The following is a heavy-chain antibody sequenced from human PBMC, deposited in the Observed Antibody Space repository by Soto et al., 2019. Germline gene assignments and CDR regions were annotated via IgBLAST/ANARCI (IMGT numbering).Heavy chain of an antibody. Sequence: ASVKVSCKASGYTLTRSGISWVRQAPGQGLEWMGWISTYNGDTNYAQTFQGRVTMTTDTSTSTVHMEVRSLRSDDTAVYYCARDRMGYSSSSNDASDIWGQGTMVTVSS. D-gene: IGHD6-6*01. CDR3: ARDRMGYSSSSNDASDI. J-gene: IGHJ3*02. CDR2: ISTYNGDT. CDR1: GYTLTRSG. V-gene: IGHV1-18*01.